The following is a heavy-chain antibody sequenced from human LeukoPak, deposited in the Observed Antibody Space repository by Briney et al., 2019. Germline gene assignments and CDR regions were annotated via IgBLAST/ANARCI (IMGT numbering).Heavy chain of an antibody. J-gene: IGHJ4*02. CDR3: ARINTAIFSSSDY. Sequence: GGSLRLSCAASGFTFSNSWMTWVRQAPGKGLEWVANIREDGGEKYYVDSVKGRFTISRDNAKNSLYLQMNSLRAEDTAVYYCARINTAIFSSSDYWDQGTLVTVSS. V-gene: IGHV3-7*05. CDR2: IREDGGEK. CDR1: GFTFSNSW. D-gene: IGHD2-21*02.